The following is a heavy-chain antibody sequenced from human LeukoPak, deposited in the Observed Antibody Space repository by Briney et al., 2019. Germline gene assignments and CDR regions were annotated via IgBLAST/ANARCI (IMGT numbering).Heavy chain of an antibody. J-gene: IGHJ4*02. V-gene: IGHV4-59*01. CDR1: NGSISTYY. Sequence: SETLSLTCNVSNGSISTYYWSWIRQPPGKGLEWIGYIDYSGSTNYNPSLKSRVTMSLDTSKNHFSLRLSSVTAADSAVYYCARVSRRHTLDYWGQGTLVTVSS. CDR3: ARVSRRHTLDY. CDR2: IDYSGST.